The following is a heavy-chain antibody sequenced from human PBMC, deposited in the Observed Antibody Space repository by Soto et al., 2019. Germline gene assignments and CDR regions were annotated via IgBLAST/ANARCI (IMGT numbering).Heavy chain of an antibody. CDR1: GYGFSNYG. Sequence: GYAVKVSCKASGYGFSNYGISGVRQVTGQGLEWMVWISDYNGNTNYAQKLKGRVTMTTDTSTSTAYMELRSLRSDYTAVYYCARDSPPVDYWGQRTLVAVSS. V-gene: IGHV1-18*01. J-gene: IGHJ4*02. CDR2: ISDYNGNT. CDR3: ARDSPPVDY.